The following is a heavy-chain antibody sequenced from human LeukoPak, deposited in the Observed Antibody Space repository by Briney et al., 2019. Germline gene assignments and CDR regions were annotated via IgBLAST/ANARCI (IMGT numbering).Heavy chain of an antibody. Sequence: GGSLRLSCAASGFTFSSYGMNRVRQAPGKGLEWVAYISSSSSTIYYADSVKGRLTISRDNAKNSLDLQMNSLRAEDTAVYYCARVTCSSTSCYQTNRRRDYYYYGMDVWGQGTTVTVSS. D-gene: IGHD2-2*01. CDR2: ISSSSSTI. J-gene: IGHJ6*02. CDR1: GFTFSSYG. CDR3: ARVTCSSTSCYQTNRRRDYYYYGMDV. V-gene: IGHV3-48*04.